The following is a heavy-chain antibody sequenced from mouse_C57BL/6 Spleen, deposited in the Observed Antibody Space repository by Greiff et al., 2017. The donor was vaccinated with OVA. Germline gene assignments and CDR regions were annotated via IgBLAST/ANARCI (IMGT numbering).Heavy chain of an antibody. CDR1: GYTFTDYN. D-gene: IGHD1-1*01. V-gene: IGHV1-18*01. J-gene: IGHJ3*01. CDR2: INPNNGGT. CDR3: AREESYYYGSSPFAY. Sequence: DVQLQESGPELVKPGASVKIPCKASGYTFTDYNMDWVKQSHGKSLEWIGDINPNNGGTIYNQKFKGKATLTVDKSSSTAYMELRSLTSEDTAVYYCAREESYYYGSSPFAYWGQGTLVTVSA.